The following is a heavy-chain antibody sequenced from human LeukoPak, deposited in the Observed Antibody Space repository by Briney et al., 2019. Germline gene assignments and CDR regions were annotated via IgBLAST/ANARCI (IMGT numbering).Heavy chain of an antibody. J-gene: IGHJ4*02. D-gene: IGHD3-22*01. CDR2: IRSKAYGGTT. V-gene: IGHV3-49*04. Sequence: GGSLRLSCTASGFTFGDYAMSWVRQAPGKGLEWVGFIRSKAYGGTTEYAASVKGRFTISRDDSKSIAYLQVNSLKTEDTAVYYCTRVSELTKYYYDSSGYYQNFDYWGQGTLVTVSS. CDR3: TRVSELTKYYYDSSGYYQNFDY. CDR1: GFTFGDYA.